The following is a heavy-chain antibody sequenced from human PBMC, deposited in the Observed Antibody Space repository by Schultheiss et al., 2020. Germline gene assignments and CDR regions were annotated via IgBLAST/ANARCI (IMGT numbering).Heavy chain of an antibody. CDR1: GGSFSGYY. J-gene: IGHJ4*02. Sequence: SETLSLTCAVYGGSFSGYYWSWIRQSPGKGLEWIGSIYYSGSTNYNPSLKSRVTISVDTSKNQFSLKLSSVTAADTAVYYCAREGKESWYRRAWDYWGQGTLVTVSS. V-gene: IGHV4-34*01. CDR2: IYYSGST. D-gene: IGHD6-13*01. CDR3: AREGKESWYRRAWDY.